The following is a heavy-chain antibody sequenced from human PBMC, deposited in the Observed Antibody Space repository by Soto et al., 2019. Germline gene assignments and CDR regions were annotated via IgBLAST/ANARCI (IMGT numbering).Heavy chain of an antibody. D-gene: IGHD1-26*01. V-gene: IGHV3-53*01. J-gene: IGHJ4*02. Sequence: EVQLVESGGGLIQPGGSLRLSCAVSGFTVSNNYMSWVRQAPGKGLEGVSVIYSGGYTAYGDSVKGRFTISRDNSKNTLFLQMNSLRADARVFFFGETEPGGGGYWGQGTLVTVSS. CDR1: GFTVSNNY. CDR2: IYSGGYT. CDR3: ETEPGGGGY.